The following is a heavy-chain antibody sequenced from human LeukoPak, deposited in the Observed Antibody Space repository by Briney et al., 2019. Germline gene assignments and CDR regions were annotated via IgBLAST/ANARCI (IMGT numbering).Heavy chain of an antibody. CDR3: ARAIVGEPRGAFDI. CDR1: GGSVSGYY. CDR2: IYSSGST. Sequence: SETLSLTCTVSGGSVSGYYWSWIRQPAGKGLEWIGRIYSSGSTNDNPSLRSRVTMSVDTSKIQFSLRLSSVTAADTAVYYCARAIVGEPRGAFDIWGQGTMVTVSS. D-gene: IGHD1-26*01. V-gene: IGHV4-4*07. J-gene: IGHJ3*02.